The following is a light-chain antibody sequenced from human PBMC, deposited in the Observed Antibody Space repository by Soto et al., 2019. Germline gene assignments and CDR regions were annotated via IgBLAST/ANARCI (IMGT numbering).Light chain of an antibody. CDR3: SSYTSSSPYVV. CDR2: DVS. Sequence: QSALTQPASVSGSPGQSITISCTGTSSDVGDYNYVSWYQQHPGKAPKLMIYDVSNRPSGVSNRFSGSKSGNTASLTISGLQAEDEPDYYCSSYTSSSPYVVFGGGTKLTVL. J-gene: IGLJ2*01. CDR1: SSDVGDYNY. V-gene: IGLV2-14*01.